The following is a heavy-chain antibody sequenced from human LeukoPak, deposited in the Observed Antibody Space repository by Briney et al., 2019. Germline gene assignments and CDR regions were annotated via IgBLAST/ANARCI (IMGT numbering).Heavy chain of an antibody. V-gene: IGHV1-2*02. J-gene: IGHJ4*02. CDR3: GTLLSNGPFDY. Sequence: ASVKVSCKASGHTFTGYYMHWVRQAPGQGLEWMGYIYPNSGATKYAQKFQGRVTMTRDTSISTAYMELSGLRSDDTAVYYCGTLLSNGPFDYWGQGSLVTVSS. CDR2: IYPNSGAT. CDR1: GHTFTGYY.